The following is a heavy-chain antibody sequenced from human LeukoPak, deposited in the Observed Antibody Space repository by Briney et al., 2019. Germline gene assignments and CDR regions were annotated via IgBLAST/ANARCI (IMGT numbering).Heavy chain of an antibody. D-gene: IGHD6-19*01. CDR3: ARPYSSGLKYYFDY. CDR1: GGSFSGYY. Sequence: PSETLSLTCAVYGGSFSGYYWSWIRQPPGKGLEWIGEINHSGSTNYNPSLKSRVTISVDTSKNQFSLKLSSVTAADTAVYYCARPYSSGLKYYFDYWGQGTLVTVSP. J-gene: IGHJ4*02. CDR2: INHSGST. V-gene: IGHV4-34*01.